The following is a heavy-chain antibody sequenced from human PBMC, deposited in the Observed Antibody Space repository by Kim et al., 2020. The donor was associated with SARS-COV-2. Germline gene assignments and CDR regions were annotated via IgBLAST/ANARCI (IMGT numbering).Heavy chain of an antibody. CDR2: IYYSGST. CDR3: ASLHSSGWYRVLGLDY. J-gene: IGHJ4*02. CDR1: GGSISSSSYY. D-gene: IGHD6-19*01. V-gene: IGHV4-39*01. Sequence: SETLSLTCTVSGGSISSSSYYWGWIRQPPGKGLEWIGSIYYSGSTYYNPSLKSRVTISVDTSKNQFSLKLSSVTAADTAVYYCASLHSSGWYRVLGLDYWGQGTLVTVSS.